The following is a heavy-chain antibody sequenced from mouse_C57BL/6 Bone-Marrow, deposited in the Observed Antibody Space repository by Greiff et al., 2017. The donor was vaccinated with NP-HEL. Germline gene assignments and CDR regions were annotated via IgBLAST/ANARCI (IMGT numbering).Heavy chain of an antibody. Sequence: QVQLQQSGAELARPGASVKLSCKSSGYTFTSYGISWLKQRTGQGLEWIGEVYPRSCNTYYNEKFTGQATLIADKSSSTAYMELRSRTSEDSAVYVCAREPRWLRDAMDYWGQGTSVTVSS. CDR2: VYPRSCNT. CDR1: GYTFTSYG. J-gene: IGHJ4*01. CDR3: AREPRWLRDAMDY. D-gene: IGHD2-2*01. V-gene: IGHV1-81*01.